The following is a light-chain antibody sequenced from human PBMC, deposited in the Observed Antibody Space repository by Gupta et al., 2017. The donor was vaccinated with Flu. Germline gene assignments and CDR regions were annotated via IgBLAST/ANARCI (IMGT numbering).Light chain of an antibody. Sequence: PVSLSTSVGDRVAISCRASQTISTYLNWYQQKPGRAPKLLIYSASNLQSGVPSRFSGSGSGTDFTLTIHSLQPEDFATYYCQQSDSTPYTFGQGTKLEIK. J-gene: IGKJ2*01. CDR3: QQSDSTPYT. CDR2: SAS. CDR1: QTISTY. V-gene: IGKV1-39*01.